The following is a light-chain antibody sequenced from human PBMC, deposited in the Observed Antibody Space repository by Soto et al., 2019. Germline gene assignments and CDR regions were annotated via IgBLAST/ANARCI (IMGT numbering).Light chain of an antibody. CDR3: LQDINYPWT. J-gene: IGKJ1*01. Sequence: EIVLTQSPGTLSLSPGERATLSCRASQSVRSNFLAWYQQKPGQAPRLLIYGASNRATGIPDRFSGSGSGTDFTLAISSLQPEDSATYYCLQDINYPWTFGQGTKVDIK. CDR2: GAS. CDR1: QSVRSNF. V-gene: IGKV3-20*01.